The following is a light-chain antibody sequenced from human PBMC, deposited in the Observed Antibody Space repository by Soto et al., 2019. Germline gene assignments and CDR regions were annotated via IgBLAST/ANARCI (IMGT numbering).Light chain of an antibody. V-gene: IGKV1-27*01. J-gene: IGKJ2*01. CDR3: QTYNSAPHT. CDR2: AAS. Sequence: DIQMTQSPSSLSASVGDRVTITCRASQGINHYLAWYQQKPGKVPRVLIYAASNLQSGVPSRFSGSGSGTDFTLTISSLQPEDVATYYCQTYNSAPHTFGQGTKLEIK. CDR1: QGINHY.